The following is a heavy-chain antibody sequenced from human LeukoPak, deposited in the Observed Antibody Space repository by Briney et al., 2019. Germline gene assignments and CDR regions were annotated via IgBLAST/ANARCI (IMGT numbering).Heavy chain of an antibody. D-gene: IGHD4/OR15-4a*01. Sequence: SETLSLTCIVSGGSVSNDGYYWSWIRQHPGKGLEWIGYIYNSGSTYYNPCLKGRLAISVDTSKNQFALRLSSVTAADTAVYYCARGALTPPQRYNYYGMDVWGQGTTVTVSS. CDR3: ARGALTPPQRYNYYGMDV. V-gene: IGHV4-31*03. CDR1: GGSVSNDGYY. J-gene: IGHJ6*02. CDR2: IYNSGST.